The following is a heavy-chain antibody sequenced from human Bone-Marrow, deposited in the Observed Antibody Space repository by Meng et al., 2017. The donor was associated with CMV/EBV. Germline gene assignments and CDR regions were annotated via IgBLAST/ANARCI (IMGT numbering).Heavy chain of an antibody. CDR1: GGSISSSSYY. V-gene: IGHV4-39*07. CDR3: ARDPAYCGGDCSPDAFDI. D-gene: IGHD2-21*01. Sequence: SETLSLTCTVSGGSISSSSYYWGWIRQPPGKGLEWIGSIYYSGSTYYNPSLKSRVTISVDTSKNQFSLKLSSVTAADTAVYYCARDPAYCGGDCSPDAFDIWGQGTTVTVSS. CDR2: IYYSGST. J-gene: IGHJ3*02.